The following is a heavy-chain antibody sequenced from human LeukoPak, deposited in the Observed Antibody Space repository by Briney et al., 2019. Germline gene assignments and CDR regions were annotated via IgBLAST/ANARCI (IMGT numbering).Heavy chain of an antibody. Sequence: SETLSLTCTVPGDSISSSSYYWGWIRQPPGKGLERIGSVSYSGSTYYNPSLKSRVTISVDTSKNQFSLKLSSVAAADTAVYYCARQKRWDGYTLDSWGQGTLVTVSS. CDR1: GDSISSSSYY. J-gene: IGHJ4*02. CDR3: ARQKRWDGYTLDS. V-gene: IGHV4-39*01. CDR2: VSYSGST. D-gene: IGHD5-24*01.